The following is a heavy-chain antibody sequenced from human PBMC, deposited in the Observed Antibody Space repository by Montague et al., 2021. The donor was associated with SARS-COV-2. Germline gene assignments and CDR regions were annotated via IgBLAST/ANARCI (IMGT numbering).Heavy chain of an antibody. CDR2: VFNNGDT. D-gene: IGHD2-15*01. CDR1: GDSTNSWK. V-gene: IGHV4-59*12. CDR3: VREWSAFDF. Sequence: SETLSLTCTVSGDSTNSWKWHWLRQPPGKGLEWIGYVFNNGDTYYNPSLKSRVAISVDTSKRQFYLNLNSVTAADTAVYYCVREWSAFDFWGQGTLVTVSS. J-gene: IGHJ4*02.